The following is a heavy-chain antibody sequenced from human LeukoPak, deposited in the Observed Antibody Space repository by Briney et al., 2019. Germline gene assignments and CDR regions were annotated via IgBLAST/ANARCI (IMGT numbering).Heavy chain of an antibody. CDR2: IYYSGSS. V-gene: IGHV4-59*01. D-gene: IGHD1/OR15-1a*01. CDR3: ARWNSGGDY. CDR1: GGSISSSF. Sequence: SETLSLTCTVSGGSISSSFWNWIRQPPGKGLEWIGNIYYSGSSNYNPSLKSRVTISVDTSKNQFSLNLSSVTAADTAVYYCARWNSGGDYWGQGTLVTVSS. J-gene: IGHJ4*02.